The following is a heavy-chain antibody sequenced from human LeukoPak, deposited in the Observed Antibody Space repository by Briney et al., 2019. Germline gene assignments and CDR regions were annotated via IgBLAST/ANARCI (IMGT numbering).Heavy chain of an antibody. CDR3: ARGATDSPDIVVVPAADDAFDI. J-gene: IGHJ3*02. Sequence: PSETLSLTCTVSGGSISSGGYYWSWIRQPPGKGLEWIGYIYHSGSTYYNPSLKSRVTISVDRSKNQFSLKLSSVTAADTAVYYCARGATDSPDIVVVPAADDAFDIWGQGTMDTVSS. V-gene: IGHV4-30-2*01. CDR1: GGSISSGGYY. D-gene: IGHD2-2*01. CDR2: IYHSGST.